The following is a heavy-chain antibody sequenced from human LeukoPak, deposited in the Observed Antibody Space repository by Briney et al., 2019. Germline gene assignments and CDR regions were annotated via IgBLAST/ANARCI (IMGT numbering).Heavy chain of an antibody. CDR3: AKAQNSYGLNPLDY. J-gene: IGHJ4*02. CDR1: GFTFRNYA. Sequence: GGSLRLSCAASGFTFRNYAMGWVRQAPGKGLEWVSVISAADGDNTYYADSVKGRFTISRDNSKNTLYLQMNSLRAEDTAVYYCAKAQNSYGLNPLDYWGQGTLVTVSS. V-gene: IGHV3-23*01. D-gene: IGHD5-18*01. CDR2: ISAADGDNT.